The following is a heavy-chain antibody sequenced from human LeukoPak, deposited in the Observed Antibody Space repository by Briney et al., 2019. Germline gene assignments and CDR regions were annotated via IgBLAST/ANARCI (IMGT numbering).Heavy chain of an antibody. CDR2: ICHSGST. V-gene: IGHV4-38-2*02. D-gene: IGHD4-11*01. CDR1: GGSFSGYY. CDR3: AREALTTETNWFDP. Sequence: PSETLSLTCAVYGGSFSGYYWGWIRQPPGKGLEWIGSICHSGSTYYNPSLKSRVTISVETSKNQISLKLSSVTAADTAVYYCAREALTTETNWFDPWGQGTLVTVSS. J-gene: IGHJ5*02.